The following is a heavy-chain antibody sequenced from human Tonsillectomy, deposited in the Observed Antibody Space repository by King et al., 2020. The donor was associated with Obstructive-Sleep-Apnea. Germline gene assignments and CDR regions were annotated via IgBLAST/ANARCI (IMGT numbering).Heavy chain of an antibody. V-gene: IGHV3-74*01. Sequence: VQLVESGGGLVQPGGSLRLSCAASGFTLSSYWMHWVRQAPGKGLVWVSRINSDGSTTNYADSWKGRLTISRDNAKNTLYLKMNSLRAEDTAVYYCARAMRGSFDYWGRGTLVTVPS. CDR3: ARAMRGSFDY. CDR2: INSDGSTT. CDR1: GFTLSSYW. D-gene: IGHD3-22*01. J-gene: IGHJ4*02.